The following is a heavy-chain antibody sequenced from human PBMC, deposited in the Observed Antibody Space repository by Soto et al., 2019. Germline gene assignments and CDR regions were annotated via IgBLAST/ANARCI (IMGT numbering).Heavy chain of an antibody. CDR2: IYYSGST. J-gene: IGHJ4*02. Sequence: SETLSLTCTVSGGSISSYYWSWIRQPPGKGLEWIGYIYYSGSTNYNPSLKSRVTISVDTSKNQFSLKLSSVTAADTAVYYCAREMITFGGVIFDYWGQGTLITVSS. V-gene: IGHV4-59*01. CDR1: GGSISSYY. D-gene: IGHD3-16*01. CDR3: AREMITFGGVIFDY.